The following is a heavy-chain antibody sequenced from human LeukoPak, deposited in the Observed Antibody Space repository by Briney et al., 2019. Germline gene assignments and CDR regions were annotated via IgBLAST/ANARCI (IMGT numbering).Heavy chain of an antibody. J-gene: IGHJ4*02. D-gene: IGHD6-6*01. Sequence: SETLSLTCTVSGGSISSGGYYWSWIRQPPGKGLEWIGYIYHSGSTCYNPSLKSRVTISVDRSKNQFSLKLSSVTAADTAVYYCARAGGSSSVFFDYWGQGTLVTVSS. CDR1: GGSISSGGYY. V-gene: IGHV4-30-2*01. CDR2: IYHSGST. CDR3: ARAGGSSSVFFDY.